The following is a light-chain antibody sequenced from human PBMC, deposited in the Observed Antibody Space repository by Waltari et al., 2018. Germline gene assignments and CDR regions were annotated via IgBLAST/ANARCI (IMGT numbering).Light chain of an antibody. CDR2: DDT. J-gene: IGLJ2*01. Sequence: YHQAPGEAPRVIIYDDTERSSWFADRFSGSTSSNTASMTISGRQTEDDADYYCCSYVGPTGWIFGGVTTVSVL. CDR3: CSYVGPTGWI. V-gene: IGLV2-23*01.